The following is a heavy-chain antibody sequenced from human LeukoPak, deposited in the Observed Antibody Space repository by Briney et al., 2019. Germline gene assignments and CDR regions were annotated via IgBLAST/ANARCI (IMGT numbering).Heavy chain of an antibody. CDR2: VYHSGRT. V-gene: IGHV4-38-2*02. Sequence: PSETLSLTCNVSSYSITSGYYWGWIRQPPGKGLEWIGSVYHSGRTYYSPSLKSRVTISLDTSRNQFSLKLNSVTAADTAVYYCAKSNGYGLIDIWGQGTMVTVSS. D-gene: IGHD3-22*01. J-gene: IGHJ3*02. CDR3: AKSNGYGLIDI. CDR1: SYSITSGYY.